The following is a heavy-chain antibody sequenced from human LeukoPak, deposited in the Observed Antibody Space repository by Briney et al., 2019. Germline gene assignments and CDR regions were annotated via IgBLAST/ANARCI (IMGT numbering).Heavy chain of an antibody. CDR2: IYSSGST. V-gene: IGHV4-31*03. D-gene: IGHD3-16*02. CDR3: ARGDYDYVWGSYRYTSFDY. Sequence: SETLSLTCTVSGGPVSSGGYYWSWIRHHPGEGLEWIGYIYSSGSTYCNPSLKSRVTISIDTSKNQFSLTLSSVTAADTAVYYCARGDYDYVWGSYRYTSFDYWGQGTLVTVSS. CDR1: GGPVSSGGYY. J-gene: IGHJ4*02.